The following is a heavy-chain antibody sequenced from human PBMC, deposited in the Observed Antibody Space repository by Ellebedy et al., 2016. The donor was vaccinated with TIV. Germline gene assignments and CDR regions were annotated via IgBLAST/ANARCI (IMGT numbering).Heavy chain of an antibody. D-gene: IGHD3-16*01. V-gene: IGHV3-23*01. Sequence: GESLKISXAASGFSFSIYAMSWVRQAPGKGLGWVSSITGSGGSTYYADSVKGRFTISRDNSKNTLYLQMNSLRVEDTAIYYCAKDVGSDVSGGGFALDVWGQGTTVTVSS. J-gene: IGHJ6*02. CDR3: AKDVGSDVSGGGFALDV. CDR2: ITGSGGST. CDR1: GFSFSIYA.